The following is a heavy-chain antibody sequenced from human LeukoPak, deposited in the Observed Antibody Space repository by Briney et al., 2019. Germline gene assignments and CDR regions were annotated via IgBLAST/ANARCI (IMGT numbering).Heavy chain of an antibody. V-gene: IGHV4-34*01. Sequence: SETLSLTCAVYGGSFSGYYWSWIRQPPGKGLEWIGEINHSGSTNYNPSLKSRVTISVDTSKNQFSLKLSSVTAADTAVYYCARSYCSSTSCYWFDPWGQGTLVPVSS. D-gene: IGHD2-2*01. J-gene: IGHJ5*02. CDR1: GGSFSGYY. CDR3: ARSYCSSTSCYWFDP. CDR2: INHSGST.